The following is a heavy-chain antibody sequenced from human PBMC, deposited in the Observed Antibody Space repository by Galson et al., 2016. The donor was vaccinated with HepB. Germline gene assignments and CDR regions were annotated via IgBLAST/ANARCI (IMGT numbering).Heavy chain of an antibody. D-gene: IGHD2-15*01. Sequence: SLRLSCAASGFTFSGSAMHWVRQASGKGLEWVGRIRSKANSYATAYAASVKGRFTISRGDSKNTAYLQMNSLKTEDTAVYYCTRGYCSGGSCSMQDYWGQGTLVTVSS. CDR2: IRSKANSYAT. CDR1: GFTFSGSA. J-gene: IGHJ4*02. V-gene: IGHV3-73*01. CDR3: TRGYCSGGSCSMQDY.